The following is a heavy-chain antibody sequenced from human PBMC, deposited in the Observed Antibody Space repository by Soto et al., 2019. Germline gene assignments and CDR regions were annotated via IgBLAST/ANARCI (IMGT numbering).Heavy chain of an antibody. J-gene: IGHJ2*01. CDR1: GDSTGDYF. Sequence: SETLSLTCTISGDSTGDYFWNWLRQPPGKGLEWIGYVYYTGNTNYNPSLKSRVTMSVDMSKSQFSLKLRSVTAAGTAVSYRARSDESSRWSPVPFWFFDLCGRGNMVT. D-gene: IGHD6-13*01. CDR3: ARSDESSRWSPVPFWFFDL. V-gene: IGHV4-59*01. CDR2: VYYTGNT.